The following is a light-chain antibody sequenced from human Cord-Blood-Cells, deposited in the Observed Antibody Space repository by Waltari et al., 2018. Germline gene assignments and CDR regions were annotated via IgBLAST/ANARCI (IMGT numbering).Light chain of an antibody. CDR1: QSVSSN. V-gene: IGKV3-15*01. CDR3: QQYNNWPPYT. Sequence: EIVMTQSPATLSVSPGERATLSCRASQSVSSNLAWYQQKPGQAPRLLIYGASTRATGIPARFSGSCSGTEFTLTISSLQSEDFAVYYCQQYNNWPPYTFGQGTKLEIK. J-gene: IGKJ2*01. CDR2: GAS.